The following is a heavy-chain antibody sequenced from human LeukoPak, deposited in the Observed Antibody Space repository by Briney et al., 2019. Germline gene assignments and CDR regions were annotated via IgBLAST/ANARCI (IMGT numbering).Heavy chain of an antibody. V-gene: IGHV3-43D*03. J-gene: IGHJ3*02. CDR3: AKGLIRWVGDSSGYDPLGAFDI. CDR1: GFTFDDYA. Sequence: GGSLRLSCAASGFTFDDYAMHWVRQAPGKGLEWVSLISWDGGSTYYADSVKGRFTISRDNSKNSLYLQMNSLRAEDTALYYCAKGLIRWVGDSSGYDPLGAFDIWGQGTMVTVSS. CDR2: ISWDGGST. D-gene: IGHD3-22*01.